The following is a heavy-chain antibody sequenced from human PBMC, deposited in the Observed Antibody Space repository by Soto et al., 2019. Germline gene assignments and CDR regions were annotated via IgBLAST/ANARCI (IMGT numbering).Heavy chain of an antibody. CDR3: ARSYSSDWYGPYFDY. V-gene: IGHV1-18*01. Sequence: QVQLVQSGAEVKKPGASVKVSCKTSGYPFTIYGISWVRQAPGQGLEWMGWISPYNANTNYAQNVQGRVTMTTDTATSTGSMELTSLRSDDTAVYYCARSYSSDWYGPYFDYWGQGTLVTVSS. J-gene: IGHJ4*02. CDR1: GYPFTIYG. CDR2: ISPYNANT. D-gene: IGHD6-19*01.